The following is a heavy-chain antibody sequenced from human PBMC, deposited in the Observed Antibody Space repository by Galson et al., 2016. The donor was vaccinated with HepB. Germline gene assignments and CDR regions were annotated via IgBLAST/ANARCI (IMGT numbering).Heavy chain of an antibody. CDR2: ISGRGGST. Sequence: SLRLSCAASGFIFSNYAMSWVRQAPGKGLEWVSSISGRGGSTLYIDSVKGRFTISRDNSKNTLYLQMTSLRAEDTAIYYCAKSLQGAAAGSWFDPWGQGTLVTVSS. CDR1: GFIFSNYA. V-gene: IGHV3-23*01. D-gene: IGHD6-13*01. CDR3: AKSLQGAAAGSWFDP. J-gene: IGHJ5*02.